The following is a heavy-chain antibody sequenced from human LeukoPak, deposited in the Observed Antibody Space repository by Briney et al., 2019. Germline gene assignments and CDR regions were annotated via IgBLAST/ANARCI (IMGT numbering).Heavy chain of an antibody. CDR1: GFTFKNAW. CDR3: ATDYYGSGSPGFGY. V-gene: IGHV3-15*07. Sequence: GSLRLSCAASGFTFKNAWMNWVRQAPGKGLEWVGRIRSITDGGTTDNAAPVKGRFTISRDDSKNTLFLQMNSLKTEDTAVYYCATDYYGSGSPGFGYWGQGNMVTVSS. CDR2: IRSITDGGTT. J-gene: IGHJ4*02. D-gene: IGHD3-10*01.